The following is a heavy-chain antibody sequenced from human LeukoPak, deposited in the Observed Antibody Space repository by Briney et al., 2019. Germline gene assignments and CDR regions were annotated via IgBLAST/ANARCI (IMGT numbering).Heavy chain of an antibody. D-gene: IGHD3-10*01. V-gene: IGHV4-34*01. CDR2: INHSGST. J-gene: IGHJ4*02. Sequence: PSETLSLTCAVYGGSFSGYYWSWIRQPPGKGLEWIGEINHSGSTNYNPSLKSRVTISVDTSKNQFSLKLSSVTAADTAVYYCARFRSRFGEPIDYWGQGTLVTVSS. CDR1: GGSFSGYY. CDR3: ARFRSRFGEPIDY.